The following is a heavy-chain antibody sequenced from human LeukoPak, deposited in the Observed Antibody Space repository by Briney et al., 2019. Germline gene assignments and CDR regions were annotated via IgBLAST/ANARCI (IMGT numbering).Heavy chain of an antibody. J-gene: IGHJ4*02. CDR2: ISAYNGNT. D-gene: IGHD2-15*01. CDR1: GYTFTSYG. CDR3: ARDRYCSGGSCWDY. V-gene: IGHV1-18*01. Sequence: ASVKVSCKASGYTFTSYGISWVRQAPGHGLEWMGWISAYNGNTNYAQKLQGRVTMTTDTSTSTAYMELRSLRSDDTAVYYCARDRYCSGGSCWDYWGQGTLVTVSS.